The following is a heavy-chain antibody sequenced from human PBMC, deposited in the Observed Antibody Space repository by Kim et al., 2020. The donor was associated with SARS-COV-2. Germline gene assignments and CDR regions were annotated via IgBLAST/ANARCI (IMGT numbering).Heavy chain of an antibody. V-gene: IGHV3-9*01. D-gene: IGHD3-3*01. CDR1: GFTFGDYA. CDR2: ISWNSGSI. J-gene: IGHJ4*02. CDR3: AKDSAIFGVVTFADY. Sequence: GGSMRLSCAASGFTFGDYAMHWVRQAPGKGLECVSGISWNSGSIGYADSVKGRFTISRDNAKNSLYLQMNSLRAEDTALYYCAKDSAIFGVVTFADYWGQGTLVTVSS.